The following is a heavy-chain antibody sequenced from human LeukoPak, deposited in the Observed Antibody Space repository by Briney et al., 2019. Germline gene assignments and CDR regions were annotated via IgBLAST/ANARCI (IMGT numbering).Heavy chain of an antibody. CDR1: GFTFSSYA. CDR2: INPNSGGA. V-gene: IGHV1-2*02. J-gene: IGHJ4*02. D-gene: IGHD1-26*01. Sequence: PGRSLRLSCAASGFTFSSYAVHWVRQAPGQGLEGMGWINPNSGGANYAQTLQGRSTMTRDTSISIVYMELSGLRTDDTAVYYCARHRQMSLSWEPDYWGQGTLVTVSS. CDR3: ARHRQMSLSWEPDY.